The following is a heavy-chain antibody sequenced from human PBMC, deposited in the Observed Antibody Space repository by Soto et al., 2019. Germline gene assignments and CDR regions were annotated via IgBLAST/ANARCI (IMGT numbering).Heavy chain of an antibody. CDR1: GFTFSSYA. D-gene: IGHD3-9*01. Sequence: GGSLRLSCAASGFTFSSYAMSWVRQAPGKGLEWVSAISGSGGSTYYADSVKGRFTISRDNSKNTLYLQMNSLRAEDTAVYYCAKDFLSGAGGGEEFDYWGQGTLVTV. CDR3: AKDFLSGAGGGEEFDY. V-gene: IGHV3-23*01. J-gene: IGHJ4*02. CDR2: ISGSGGST.